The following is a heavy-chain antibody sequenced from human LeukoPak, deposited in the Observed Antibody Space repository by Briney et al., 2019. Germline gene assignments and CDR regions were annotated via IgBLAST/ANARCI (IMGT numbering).Heavy chain of an antibody. CDR1: GFTFSSYN. D-gene: IGHD6-13*01. Sequence: RGSLRLSCAASGFTFSSYNMNWVRQAPGKGLEWVSSISSSSSYIYYADSVKGRFTISRDNAKNSLYLQMNSLRAEDTAVYYCARDKIAAAGTDYYYGMDVWGQGTTVTVSS. CDR2: ISSSSSYI. CDR3: ARDKIAAAGTDYYYGMDV. V-gene: IGHV3-21*01. J-gene: IGHJ6*02.